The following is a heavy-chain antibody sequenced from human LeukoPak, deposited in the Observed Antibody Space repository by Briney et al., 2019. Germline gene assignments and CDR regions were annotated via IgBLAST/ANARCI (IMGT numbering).Heavy chain of an antibody. V-gene: IGHV3-23*01. Sequence: GGTLRLSCAASGFTFSSYGMSWVRQAPGKGLEWVSAISGSGGSTYYADSVKGQFTISRDNSKNTLYLQMNSLRVEDTALYYCAKKDWGVYSSSDYWGQGTLVTVSS. CDR2: ISGSGGST. CDR3: AKKDWGVYSSSDY. J-gene: IGHJ4*02. CDR1: GFTFSSYG. D-gene: IGHD6-6*01.